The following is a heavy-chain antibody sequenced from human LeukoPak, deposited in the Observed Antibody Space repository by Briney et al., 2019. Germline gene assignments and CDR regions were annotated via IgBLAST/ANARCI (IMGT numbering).Heavy chain of an antibody. CDR1: GFTFSRYT. D-gene: IGHD2-21*02. Sequence: GGSLRLSCAASGFTFSRYTMKWVRQSPGKGLEYVSSISSDSSSMYYADSVKGRFTISRDNSKNTLYLQMNSLRADDTAVYYCAKSHHVTAIDYWGQGTLVTVSS. CDR3: AKSHHVTAIDY. CDR2: ISSDSSSM. J-gene: IGHJ4*02. V-gene: IGHV3-21*04.